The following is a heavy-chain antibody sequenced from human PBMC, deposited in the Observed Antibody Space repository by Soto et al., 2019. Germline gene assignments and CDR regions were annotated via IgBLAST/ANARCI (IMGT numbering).Heavy chain of an antibody. Sequence: GVSLILSCAASGFTCGWSAMHWVRQASGKGLEWVGRIRSKANSYATAYAASVKGRFTISRDDSKNTAYLQMNSLKTEDTAVYYCTRLTVRHHWGQGTLVTVSS. J-gene: IGHJ5*02. V-gene: IGHV3-73*01. CDR1: GFTCGWSA. CDR3: TRLTVRHH. D-gene: IGHD4-4*01. CDR2: IRSKANSYAT.